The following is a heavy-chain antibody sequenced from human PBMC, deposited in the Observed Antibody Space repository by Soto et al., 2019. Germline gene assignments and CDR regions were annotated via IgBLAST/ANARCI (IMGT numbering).Heavy chain of an antibody. J-gene: IGHJ4*02. CDR2: VYHSGTT. V-gene: IGHV4-4*02. CDR3: AVPGRGDFDY. D-gene: IGHD5-12*01. Sequence: XETLSVTCSVSGCSIGTNNWWSWVRQPPGKGLEWIGEVYHSGTTNCNPSLKSRVTISIDKSKNQFSLTLTSMTAADTALYYCAVPGRGDFDYWSQGTLVTVSS. CDR1: GCSIGTNNW.